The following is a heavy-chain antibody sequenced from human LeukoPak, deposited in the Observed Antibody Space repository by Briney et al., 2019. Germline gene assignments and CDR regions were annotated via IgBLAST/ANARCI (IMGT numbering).Heavy chain of an antibody. CDR2: IYYSGST. D-gene: IGHD4-23*01. V-gene: IGHV4-59*01. J-gene: IGHJ3*02. CDR1: GGSISSYY. Sequence: PSETLSLTCTVSGGSISSYYWSWIRQPPVKGLEWIGYIYYSGSTNCNPSVKSRVAMSVDTSKKQFSLKLSSLTAADTAVYYCARGGTAVIAPYAFDIWGQGTMVTVSS. CDR3: ARGGTAVIAPYAFDI.